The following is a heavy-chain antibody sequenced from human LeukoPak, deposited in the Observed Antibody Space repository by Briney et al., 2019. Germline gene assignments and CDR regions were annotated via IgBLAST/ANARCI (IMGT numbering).Heavy chain of an antibody. J-gene: IGHJ4*02. V-gene: IGHV4-38-2*02. CDR2: IYHSGSA. CDR3: ARQFYCSGGSCYSQYFDY. Sequence: SETLSLTCTVSGYSISSGYYWGWIRQPPGKGLEWIGSIYHSGSAYYNPSLKSRVTISVDTSKNQFSLKLSSVTAADTAVYYCARQFYCSGGSCYSQYFDYWGQGTLVTVSS. CDR1: GYSISSGYY. D-gene: IGHD2-15*01.